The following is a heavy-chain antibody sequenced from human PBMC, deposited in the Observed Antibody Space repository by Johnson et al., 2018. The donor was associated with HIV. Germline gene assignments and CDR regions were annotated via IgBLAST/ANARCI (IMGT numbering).Heavy chain of an antibody. J-gene: IGHJ3*02. CDR3: AREYVGQWLGPRHAFDI. CDR2: ISYDGSNK. CDR1: GFTFSSYA. V-gene: IGHV3-30-3*01. D-gene: IGHD6-19*01. Sequence: QVQLVESGGGVVQPGRSLRLSCAATGFTFSSYAMHWVRQAPGKGLEWVAVISYDGSNKYYADSVKGRFTISRDNSKNTLYLQMNSLRADDTAVYYCAREYVGQWLGPRHAFDIWGQGTMVTVSS.